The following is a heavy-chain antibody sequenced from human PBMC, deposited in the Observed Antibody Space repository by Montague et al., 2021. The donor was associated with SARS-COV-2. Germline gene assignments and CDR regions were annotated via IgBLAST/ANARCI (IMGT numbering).Heavy chain of an antibody. CDR1: GFPFNTYT. J-gene: IGHJ2*01. CDR3: AKNGGSGSLVHWYFDL. V-gene: IGHV3-23*01. CDR2: IFGSGAGT. D-gene: IGHD3-16*01. Sequence: SLRLSCAASGFPFNTYTMTWVRQAPGKGLEWVSSIFGSGAGTYYADSXXGGVTISRDNSKNTLYLQLHSLRADDTAVYYCAKNGGSGSLVHWYFDLWGRGTPVAVSS.